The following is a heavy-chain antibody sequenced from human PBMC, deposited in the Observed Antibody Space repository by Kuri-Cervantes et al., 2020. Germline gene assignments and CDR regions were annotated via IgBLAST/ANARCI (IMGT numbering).Heavy chain of an antibody. Sequence: GSLRLSCAVSGYSISSGYYWGWIRQPPGKGLEWIGIIYHSGSTYYNPSLKSRVTISVDTSKNQFSLKLTSLTATDTAVYYCARTGRYCSGGSCYPIGYFDLWGRGTLVTVSS. J-gene: IGHJ2*01. D-gene: IGHD2-15*01. V-gene: IGHV4-38-2*01. CDR2: IYHSGST. CDR1: GYSISSGYY. CDR3: ARTGRYCSGGSCYPIGYFDL.